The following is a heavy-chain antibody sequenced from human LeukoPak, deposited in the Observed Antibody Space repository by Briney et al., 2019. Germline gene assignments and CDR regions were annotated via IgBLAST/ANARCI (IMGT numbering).Heavy chain of an antibody. Sequence: GGSLRLSCAASGFTFSSYEMNWVRQAPGKGLEWVSYISSSGSTIYYADSVKGRFTISRDNAKNSLYLQMNSLRAEDPAVYYCARESSDYSYYYYYMDVWGKGTTVTVSS. V-gene: IGHV3-48*03. CDR1: GFTFSSYE. CDR3: ARESSDYSYYYYYMDV. CDR2: ISSSGSTI. D-gene: IGHD4-11*01. J-gene: IGHJ6*03.